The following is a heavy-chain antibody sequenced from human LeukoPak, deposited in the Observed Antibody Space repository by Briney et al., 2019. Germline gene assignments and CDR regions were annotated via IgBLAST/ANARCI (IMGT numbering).Heavy chain of an antibody. CDR2: INHRGST. V-gene: IGHV4-34*01. D-gene: IGHD2-15*01. CDR3: AREDRYCSGGSCYS. CDR1: GGSFSGYY. Sequence: SETLSLTCAVYGGSFSGYYWSWIRQPPGKGLEWIGEINHRGSTNYNPSLKSRVTISVDTSKNQFSLKLSSVTAADTAVYYCAREDRYCSGGSCYSWGQGTLVTVSS. J-gene: IGHJ4*02.